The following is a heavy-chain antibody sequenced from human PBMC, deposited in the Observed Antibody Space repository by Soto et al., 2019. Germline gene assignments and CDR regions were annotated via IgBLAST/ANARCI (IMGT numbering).Heavy chain of an antibody. J-gene: IGHJ5*02. CDR2: IYYSGRT. D-gene: IGHD6-13*01. V-gene: IGHV4-39*01. CDR1: GGSISSSTYY. CDR3: ARVTLSSTWSNNWFDP. Sequence: QLQLQESGPGLVKPSETLSLTCIVSGGSISSSTYYWGWIRQPPGKGLEWIGGIYYSGRTYYNPSLKSRVTISVDTSKNQFSLKLSSVTAADTAVYYCARVTLSSTWSNNWFDPWGQGTLVTVSS.